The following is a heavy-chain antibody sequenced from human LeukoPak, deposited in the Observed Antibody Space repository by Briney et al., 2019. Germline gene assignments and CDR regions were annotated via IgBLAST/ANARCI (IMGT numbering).Heavy chain of an antibody. CDR2: MNPNSGNT. Sequence: ASVKVSCKASGYTFTSYDINWVRQATGQGLEWMGRMNPNSGNTGYAQKFQGRVTMTRNTSISTAYMELSSLRSEGTAVYYCARGYYYYYGMDVWGQGTTVTVSS. J-gene: IGHJ6*02. CDR1: GYTFTSYD. CDR3: ARGYYYYYGMDV. V-gene: IGHV1-8*01.